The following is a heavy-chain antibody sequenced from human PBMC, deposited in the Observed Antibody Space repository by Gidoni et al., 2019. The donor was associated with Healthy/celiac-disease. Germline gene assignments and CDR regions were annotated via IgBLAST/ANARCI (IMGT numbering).Heavy chain of an antibody. V-gene: IGHV5-51*01. CDR3: ARPSGVAAAGNWFDP. J-gene: IGHJ5*02. D-gene: IGHD6-13*01. CDR2: IDPCDSDT. Sequence: EVQLVQSGAEVNQPGESLKISCKGSGYSFTSYWIGWVRQRPGKGLEWMGIIDPCDSDTRYSPSFQGQGTISADKSISTAHLQWSSLKASDTAMYYCARPSGVAAAGNWFDPWGQGTLVTVSS. CDR1: GYSFTSYW.